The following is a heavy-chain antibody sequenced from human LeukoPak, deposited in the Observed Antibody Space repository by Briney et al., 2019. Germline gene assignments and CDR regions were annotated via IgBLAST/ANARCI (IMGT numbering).Heavy chain of an antibody. CDR1: GGSISSGDSY. D-gene: IGHD3-22*01. CDR3: ARVPSSYYDSSGYSIRSDY. CDR2: IYYSGST. J-gene: IGHJ4*02. V-gene: IGHV4-30-4*01. Sequence: PSETLSLTCTVSGGSISSGDSYWSWIRQPPGKGLEWIGYIYYSGSTYYNPSLKSRVTISVDTSKNQFSLKLSSVTAADTAVYYCARVPSSYYDSSGYSIRSDYWGQGTLVTVSS.